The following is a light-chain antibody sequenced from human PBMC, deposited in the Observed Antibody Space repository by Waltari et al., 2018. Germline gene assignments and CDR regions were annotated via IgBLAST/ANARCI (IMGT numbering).Light chain of an antibody. V-gene: IGKV3-20*01. Sequence: EIVLTRSPGTLSLSPGDRATLSCRASQSVSRSLAWYQQKPSQSHRLLIYGASNRATGIPDRFSGSGSGTDFSLTISRRDPEDFAVYYCQHYERLPATFGQGTKVEIK. CDR1: QSVSRS. J-gene: IGKJ1*01. CDR2: GAS. CDR3: QHYERLPAT.